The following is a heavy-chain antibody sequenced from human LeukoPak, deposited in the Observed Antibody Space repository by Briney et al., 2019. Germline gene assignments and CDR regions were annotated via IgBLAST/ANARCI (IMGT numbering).Heavy chain of an antibody. CDR1: GFTFTTYW. J-gene: IGHJ6*02. CDR3: AKNAAGESSSWYYYYGMDV. V-gene: IGHV3-23*01. Sequence: PGGSLRLSCAASGFTFTTYWMTWVRQAPGKGLEWVSGMSRSGGSTDYAASVKGRFTISRDNSKNTLYLQMNSLRVEDTAVYYCAKNAAGESSSWYYYYGMDVWGQGTTVTVSS. CDR2: MSRSGGST. D-gene: IGHD6-13*01.